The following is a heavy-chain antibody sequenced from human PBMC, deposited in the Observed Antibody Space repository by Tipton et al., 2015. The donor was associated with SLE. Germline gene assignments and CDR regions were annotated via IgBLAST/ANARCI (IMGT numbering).Heavy chain of an antibody. J-gene: IGHJ4*02. D-gene: IGHD6-19*01. CDR2: IYHSGST. Sequence: TLSLTCAVSGYSISSGYYWGWIRQPPGKGLEWIGSIYHSGSTYYNPSLKSRVTMSVDTSKNQFSLKLSSVTAADTAVYYCAREPVAGTDYWGQGTLVTVSS. CDR3: AREPVAGTDY. CDR1: GYSISSGYY. V-gene: IGHV4-38-2*02.